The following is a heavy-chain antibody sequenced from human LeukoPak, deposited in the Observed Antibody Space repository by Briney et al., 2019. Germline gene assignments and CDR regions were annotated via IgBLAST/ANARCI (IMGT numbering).Heavy chain of an antibody. V-gene: IGHV3-7*01. J-gene: IGHJ3*01. CDR1: GFTLNSYL. CDR3: ARSNPNRNALDL. D-gene: IGHD1-14*01. Sequence: GGSLRLSCAASGFTLNSYLMSWVRQAPGRGLEWVANINKDGSEENYLDSVKGRFTVSRDNAKSSLYLQMNSLRGEDTAVYYCARSNPNRNALDLWGQGTMVTISS. CDR2: INKDGSEE.